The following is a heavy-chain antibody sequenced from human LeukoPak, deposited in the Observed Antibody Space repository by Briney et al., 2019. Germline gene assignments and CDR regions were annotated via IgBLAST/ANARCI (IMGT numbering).Heavy chain of an antibody. CDR1: GFTFSSYS. V-gene: IGHV3-48*01. D-gene: IGHD3-10*01. CDR3: AREAPGIMGAFDI. J-gene: IGHJ3*02. CDR2: ISSSSGTI. Sequence: GGSLRLSCAASGFTFSSYSMNWVRQAPGKGLEWVSYISSSSGTIYYADSVEGRFTISRDNAENSLYLQMNSLRAEDTAVYYCAREAPGIMGAFDIWGQGTMVTVSS.